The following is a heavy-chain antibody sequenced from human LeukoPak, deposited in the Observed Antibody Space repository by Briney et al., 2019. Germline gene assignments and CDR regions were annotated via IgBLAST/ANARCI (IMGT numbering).Heavy chain of an antibody. J-gene: IGHJ5*02. CDR1: GYSISNGYY. CDR3: ARHAAVIWFGAGGWFDP. V-gene: IGHV4-59*08. Sequence: SETLSLTCTVSGYSISNGYYWGWIRLPPGKGLEWIGYIYYSGSTNYNPSLKSRVTISVDTSKNQFSLKLSSVTAADTAVYYCARHAAVIWFGAGGWFDPWGQGTLVTVSS. CDR2: IYYSGST. D-gene: IGHD3-10*01.